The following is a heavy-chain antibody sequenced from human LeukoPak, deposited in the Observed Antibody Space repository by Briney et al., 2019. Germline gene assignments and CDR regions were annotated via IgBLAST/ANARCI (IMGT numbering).Heavy chain of an antibody. V-gene: IGHV4-31*03. D-gene: IGHD4-17*01. CDR3: ARGLDGPDAFDI. CDR1: GGSISTDDYY. J-gene: IGHJ3*02. CDR2: IYYSGNT. Sequence: KASETLSLTCTVSGGSISTDDYYWTWIRQHPGKGLEWIGYIYYSGNTYYNPSLKSRATISVDTSKNQFSLKLSSVTAADTAVYYCARGLDGPDAFDIWGQRTMVTVSS.